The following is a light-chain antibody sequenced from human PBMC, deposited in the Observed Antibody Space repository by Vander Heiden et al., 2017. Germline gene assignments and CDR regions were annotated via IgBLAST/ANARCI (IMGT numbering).Light chain of an antibody. Sequence: QSVLTQPPSASGTPGQRVTISCSGSDSHIGLNTVTWYQPLPVTAPKLLIYNNIQRPSGVPDRFSGSKSGTSASLAIIGLQSEDEADYYGSAWDKWPHVFGTGTKVTV. CDR2: NNI. CDR1: DSHIGLNT. V-gene: IGLV1-44*01. J-gene: IGLJ1*01. CDR3: SAWDKWPHV.